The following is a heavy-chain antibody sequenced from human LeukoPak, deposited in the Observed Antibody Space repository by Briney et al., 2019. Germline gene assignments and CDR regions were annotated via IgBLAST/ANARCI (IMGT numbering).Heavy chain of an antibody. V-gene: IGHV3-21*01. J-gene: IGHJ4*02. CDR2: ISSSSSYI. Sequence: PGGSLRLSCVASGFTFSTCSMNWVRQAPGKGLEWVSSISSSSSYIYYADSVKGRFTISRDNAKNSLYLQMNSLRAEDTAVYYCARDLGVQVATISLDYWGQGTLVTVSS. D-gene: IGHD5-24*01. CDR3: ARDLGVQVATISLDY. CDR1: GFTFSTCS.